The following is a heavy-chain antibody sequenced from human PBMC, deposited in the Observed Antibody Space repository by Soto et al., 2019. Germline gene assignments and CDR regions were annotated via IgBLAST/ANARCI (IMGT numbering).Heavy chain of an antibody. CDR2: ISPDSGKT. J-gene: IGHJ6*03. Sequence: GASVKVSCKASGYSLTDNGITWVRQASGRGLEYVGWISPDSGKTDYAQKFQGRVTMTRDTSINTVYMELSSLRSDDTAVYYCARVYGYYYYYMDVWGKGTTVTVSS. CDR3: ARVYGYYYYYMDV. CDR1: GYSLTDNG. D-gene: IGHD2-8*01. V-gene: IGHV1-8*01.